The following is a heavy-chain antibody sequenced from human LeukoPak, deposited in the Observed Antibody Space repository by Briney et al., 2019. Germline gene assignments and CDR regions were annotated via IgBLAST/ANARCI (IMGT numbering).Heavy chain of an antibody. CDR1: GGTFSSYA. D-gene: IGHD2-21*02. V-gene: IGHV1-69*13. CDR3: ATPGLYCGGDCYLFQH. Sequence: SVKVSFKASGGTFSSYAISWVRQAPGQGLEWMGGIIPIFGTANYAQKFQGRVTITADESTSTAYMELSSLRSEDTAVYYCATPGLYCGGDCYLFQHWGQGTLVTVSS. J-gene: IGHJ1*01. CDR2: IIPIFGTA.